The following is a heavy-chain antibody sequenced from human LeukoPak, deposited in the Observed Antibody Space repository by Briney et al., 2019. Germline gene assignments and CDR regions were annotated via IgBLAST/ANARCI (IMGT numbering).Heavy chain of an antibody. CDR1: GYTFTSYG. D-gene: IGHD6-13*01. Sequence: ASVKVTCKASGYTFTSYGINWVRQAPGQGLDWMGWISAYNGNRNYAQKVQGRVTMTTDTSTSTAYMELRSLRSDDTAVYYCARVSSTAAAGTFWGQGTLVTVSS. CDR2: ISAYNGNR. CDR3: ARVSSTAAAGTF. V-gene: IGHV1-18*01. J-gene: IGHJ4*02.